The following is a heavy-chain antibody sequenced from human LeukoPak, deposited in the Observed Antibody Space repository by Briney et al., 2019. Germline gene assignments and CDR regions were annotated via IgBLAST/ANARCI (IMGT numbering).Heavy chain of an antibody. D-gene: IGHD6-13*01. CDR1: GFTFSSYA. J-gene: IGHJ5*02. Sequence: PGGSLRLSCVASGFTFSSYAMHWVRQAPGKGLEYVSAISSKGGTTYYANSVKGRFTISRDNSKNTLYLQMGSLRAEDMAVYYCARGLGSSWVNWFDPWGQGTLVTVSS. CDR2: ISSKGGTT. CDR3: ARGLGSSWVNWFDP. V-gene: IGHV3-64*01.